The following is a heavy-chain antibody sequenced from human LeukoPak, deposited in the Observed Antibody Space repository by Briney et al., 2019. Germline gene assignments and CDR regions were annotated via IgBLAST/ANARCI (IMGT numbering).Heavy chain of an antibody. V-gene: IGHV3-30*04. CDR2: IFYDGTIQ. Sequence: PGGSLRLSCAASGFTFSNYAMHWVRQAPGKGLEWVAVIFYDGTIQYYADSVKGQFTISRDNSKNTLYLQIHSLRPEDTAVYYCARDFSTVVARVYWFDPWGQGTLVTVSS. D-gene: IGHD4-23*01. CDR3: ARDFSTVVARVYWFDP. CDR1: GFTFSNYA. J-gene: IGHJ5*02.